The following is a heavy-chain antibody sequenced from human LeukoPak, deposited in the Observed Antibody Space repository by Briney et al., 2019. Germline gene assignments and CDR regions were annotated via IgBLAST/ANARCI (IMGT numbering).Heavy chain of an antibody. CDR1: GGTFSSYA. D-gene: IGHD1-26*01. CDR2: IIPILGIA. V-gene: IGHV1-69*04. J-gene: IGHJ4*02. CDR3: ARVGGATRYYFDY. Sequence: ASVKVSCKASGGTFSSYAISWVRQAPGQGLEWMGRIIPILGIANYAQKFQGRVTITADKSTSTAYMELSSLRSEDTAVYYCARVGGATRYYFDYWGQGTLVTVSS.